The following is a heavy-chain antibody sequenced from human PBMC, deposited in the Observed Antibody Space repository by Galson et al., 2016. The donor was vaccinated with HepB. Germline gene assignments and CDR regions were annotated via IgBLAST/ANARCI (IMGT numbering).Heavy chain of an antibody. CDR2: IIPIIGSA. Sequence: SVKVSCKASGITFFSYAFSWVRQAPGQGLEWMGGIIPIIGSANYAQKFQDRVTIYADESTSTAYMELSRLRSEDTAVYYCARDRRGEPAAISWGQGTLVTVSS. D-gene: IGHD6-13*01. CDR1: GITFFSYA. V-gene: IGHV1-69*13. J-gene: IGHJ5*02. CDR3: ARDRRGEPAAIS.